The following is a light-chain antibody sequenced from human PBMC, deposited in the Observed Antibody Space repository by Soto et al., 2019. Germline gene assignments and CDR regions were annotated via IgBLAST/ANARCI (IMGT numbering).Light chain of an antibody. CDR1: NIGSKR. V-gene: IGLV3-21*02. CDR2: DDS. J-gene: IGLJ1*01. Sequence: SYELTQAPSVSVAPGQTARITCGGKNIGSKRVHWYQQKPGQAPLLVIFDDSDRPSGIPDRFSGSNSGNTATLSISRVEARYEADYFCQVWDIGSDHYVFGTGTKVTV. CDR3: QVWDIGSDHYV.